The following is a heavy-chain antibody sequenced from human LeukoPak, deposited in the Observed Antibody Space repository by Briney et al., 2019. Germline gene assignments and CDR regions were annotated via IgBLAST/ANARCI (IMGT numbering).Heavy chain of an antibody. CDR3: ARDPERAVAGTYYYYYMDV. D-gene: IGHD6-19*01. J-gene: IGHJ6*03. V-gene: IGHV3-23*01. Sequence: GGTLRLSCAASGFTFSSYGMSWVRQAPGKGLEWVSAISGSGGSTYYADSVKGRFTISRDNSKNTLYLQMNSLRAEDTAVYYCARDPERAVAGTYYYYYMDVWGKGTTVTVSS. CDR1: GFTFSSYG. CDR2: ISGSGGST.